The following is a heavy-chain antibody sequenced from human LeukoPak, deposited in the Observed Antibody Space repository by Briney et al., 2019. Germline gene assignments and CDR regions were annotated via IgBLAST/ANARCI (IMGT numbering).Heavy chain of an antibody. D-gene: IGHD6-19*01. Sequence: AGGSLRLSCAASGFTFSSYWMNWVRQAPGKGLEWVANIKQDGSVIYYVDSVKGRFTISRDNAKNSLYLRMNTLRAEDTAVYYCASDGHSTGSFDYWGQGTLVTVSS. CDR3: ASDGHSTGSFDY. J-gene: IGHJ4*02. V-gene: IGHV3-7*05. CDR1: GFTFSSYW. CDR2: IKQDGSVI.